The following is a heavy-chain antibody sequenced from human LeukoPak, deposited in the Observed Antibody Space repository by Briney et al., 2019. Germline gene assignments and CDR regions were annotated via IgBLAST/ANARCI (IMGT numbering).Heavy chain of an antibody. Sequence: SQTLSLTCAVSGGSISSGGYSWSWIRQPPGKGLEWIGYNYHSGSTYYNPSLKSRVTISVDRSKNQFSLKLSSVTAADTAVYYCARVTYSSSWTCFDYWGQGTLATVSS. V-gene: IGHV4-30-2*01. CDR1: GGSISSGGYS. J-gene: IGHJ4*02. CDR2: NYHSGST. CDR3: ARVTYSSSWTCFDY. D-gene: IGHD6-13*01.